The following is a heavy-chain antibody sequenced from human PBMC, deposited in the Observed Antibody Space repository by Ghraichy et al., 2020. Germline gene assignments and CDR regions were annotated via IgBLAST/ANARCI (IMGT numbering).Heavy chain of an antibody. D-gene: IGHD2-2*01. CDR2: INHSGST. J-gene: IGHJ5*02. CDR1: GGSFSGYY. Sequence: SETLSLTCAVYGGSFSGYYWSWIRQPPGKGLEWIGEINHSGSTNYNPSLKSRVTISVDTSKNQFSLKLSSVTAADTAVYYCARGARRAYQLLTCCWFDPWGQGTLVTVSS. CDR3: ARGARRAYQLLTCCWFDP. V-gene: IGHV4-34*01.